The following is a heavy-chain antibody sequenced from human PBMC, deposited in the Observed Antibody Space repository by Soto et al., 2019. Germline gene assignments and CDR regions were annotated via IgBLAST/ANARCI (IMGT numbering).Heavy chain of an antibody. D-gene: IGHD3-3*01. V-gene: IGHV2-5*02. Sequence: QITLNESGPTVVRPTETLTLTCRFSGFSLTTSGVGVGWIRQSPGKAPEWLALSYWDDEKRYSASLKSRLTIPTATSKKQVVLTVSDLDTTDTATYYCAHRVLRTVFGLVTTTAISLDFWGQGTPVAVSS. CDR2: SYWDDEK. CDR1: GFSLTTSGVG. CDR3: AHRVLRTVFGLVTTTAISLDF. J-gene: IGHJ4*02.